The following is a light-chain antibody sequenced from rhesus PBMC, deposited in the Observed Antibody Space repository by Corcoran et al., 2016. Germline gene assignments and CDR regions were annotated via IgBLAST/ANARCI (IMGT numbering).Light chain of an antibody. CDR1: QGISNY. J-gene: IGKJ1*01. Sequence: DIQMPQSPSSLSASVGDRVTITCRASQGISNYLSWYQQKPGKPPKLLIYDASTLQSRVPSRVSGSGSGTDFTFTISSLQPEDFATYYCLQYNSDPWTFGQGTKVEIK. V-gene: IGKV1-43*02. CDR3: LQYNSDPWT. CDR2: DAS.